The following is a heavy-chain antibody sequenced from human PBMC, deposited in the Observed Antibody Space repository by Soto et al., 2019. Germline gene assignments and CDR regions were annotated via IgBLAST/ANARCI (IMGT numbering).Heavy chain of an antibody. Sequence: GGSLRLSCAASGFTFSNAWMNWVRQAPGKGLEWVGRIKSKTDGGTTDYAAPVKSRFTISRDDSKNTLYLQMNSLKTEDTAVYYCTTASFRYYYGSGSYLYYYYGMDVWGQGTTVTVSS. J-gene: IGHJ6*02. D-gene: IGHD3-10*01. CDR1: GFTFSNAW. CDR3: TTASFRYYYGSGSYLYYYYGMDV. V-gene: IGHV3-15*07. CDR2: IKSKTDGGTT.